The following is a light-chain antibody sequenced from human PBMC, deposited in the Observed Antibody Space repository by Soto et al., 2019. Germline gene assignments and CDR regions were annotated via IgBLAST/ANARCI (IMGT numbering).Light chain of an antibody. J-gene: IGKJ5*01. CDR2: AAS. CDR3: QQSYSTPSIT. CDR1: QSISSY. Sequence: DIRMTHSPSSLSASVRDRVTLTCRASQSISSYLNWYQQKPGRAPKLLIYAASSLQSGVPSRFSGSGAWTDFTLTISSLQPEDFATYYCQQSYSTPSITFGQGTRLEIK. V-gene: IGKV1-39*01.